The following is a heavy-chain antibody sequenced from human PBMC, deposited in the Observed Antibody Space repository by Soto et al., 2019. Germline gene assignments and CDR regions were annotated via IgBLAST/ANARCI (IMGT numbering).Heavy chain of an antibody. J-gene: IGHJ6*02. V-gene: IGHV4-4*02. CDR1: GGSISSSNW. CDR2: IYHSGST. CDR3: ARDSRGYCSSTSCLRDVYYYYYGMDV. D-gene: IGHD2-2*01. Sequence: SETLSLTCAVSGGSISSSNWWSWVRQPPGKGLEWIGEIYHSGSTNYNPSLKSRVTISVDKSKNQFSLKLSSVTAADTAVYYCARDSRGYCSSTSCLRDVYYYYYGMDVWGQGTTVTVSS.